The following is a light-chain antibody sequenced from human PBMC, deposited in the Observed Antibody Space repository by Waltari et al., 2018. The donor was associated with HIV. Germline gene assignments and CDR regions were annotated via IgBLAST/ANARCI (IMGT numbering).Light chain of an antibody. CDR3: LQYNSYPLLT. CDR2: RAS. V-gene: IGKV1-5*03. Sequence: DIQMTQSPSTLSASVGDRVTITCRASQSIGSWLAWYQQKAGKAPKLLIYRASSLETGVPSRFSGSGSGTEFTLTISSLQPDDFAIYSCLQYNSYPLLTFGPGTKVDIK. J-gene: IGKJ3*01. CDR1: QSIGSW.